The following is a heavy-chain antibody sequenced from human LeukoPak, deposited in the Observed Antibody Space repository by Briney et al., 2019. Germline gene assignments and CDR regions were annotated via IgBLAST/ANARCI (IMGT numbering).Heavy chain of an antibody. Sequence: GGSLRLSCAASGFTFSDYYMSWIRQAPGKGLEWVSYISSSGSTIYYADSVKGRFTISRDNAKNSLYLQMNSLKTEDTAVYYCTTPVSSWYTNGAFDIWGQGTMVTVSS. CDR3: TTPVSSWYTNGAFDI. D-gene: IGHD6-13*01. CDR2: ISSSGSTI. V-gene: IGHV3-11*01. CDR1: GFTFSDYY. J-gene: IGHJ3*02.